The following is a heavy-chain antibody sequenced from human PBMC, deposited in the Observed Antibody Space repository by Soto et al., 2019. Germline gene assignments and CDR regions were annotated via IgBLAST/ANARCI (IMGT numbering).Heavy chain of an antibody. Sequence: QMQLVQSGAEVKKTGSSVTVSCKALGNTFSYRYLHWVRQAPGQALEWMGWITPFSGDVHYAQKFQERVTLTRDRSINTAYMRMSSLRSEDTAIYFCASGRAGSGPFTWELPDHWGQGTLVTVSS. J-gene: IGHJ4*02. V-gene: IGHV1-45*02. CDR1: GNTFSYRY. CDR3: ASGRAGSGPFTWELPDH. CDR2: ITPFSGDV. D-gene: IGHD1-26*01.